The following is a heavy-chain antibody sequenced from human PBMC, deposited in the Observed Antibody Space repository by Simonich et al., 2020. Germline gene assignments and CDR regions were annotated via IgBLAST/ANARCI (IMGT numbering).Heavy chain of an antibody. V-gene: IGHV3-30*07. CDR3: AREGAGNDAFDI. CDR2: ISYDGSNK. Sequence: QVQLVESGGGVVQPGRSLRLSCAASGFTFSSYAMHWVRQAPGKGLEWVAVISYDGSNKYYADSVKGRFTISRDNSKNTLYRQMNSLRAEDTAVYYCAREGAGNDAFDIWGQGTMVTVSS. D-gene: IGHD1-26*01. J-gene: IGHJ3*02. CDR1: GFTFSSYA.